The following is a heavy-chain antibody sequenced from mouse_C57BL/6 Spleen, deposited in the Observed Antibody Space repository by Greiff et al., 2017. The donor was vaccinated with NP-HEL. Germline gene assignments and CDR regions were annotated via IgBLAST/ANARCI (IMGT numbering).Heavy chain of an antibody. CDR2: IWRGGST. J-gene: IGHJ1*03. Sequence: QVQLQQSGPGLVQPSQSLSITCTVPGFSLTSYGVHWVRQSPGKGLEWLGLIWRGGSTDYNAAFMSRLSITKDNSKSQVFFKMNSLQADDTAIYYCAKDYYYGSSWYFDVWGTGTTVTVSS. V-gene: IGHV2-5*01. CDR1: GFSLTSYG. D-gene: IGHD1-1*01. CDR3: AKDYYYGSSWYFDV.